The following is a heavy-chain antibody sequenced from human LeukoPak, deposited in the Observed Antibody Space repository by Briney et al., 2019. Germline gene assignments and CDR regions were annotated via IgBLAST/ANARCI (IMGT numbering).Heavy chain of an antibody. J-gene: IGHJ4*02. CDR1: GFTFSSYA. CDR3: AKAAMIVVVSSWVDY. D-gene: IGHD3-22*01. Sequence: GGSLRLSCAASGFTFSSYAMGWVRQAPGKGLGWVSAISGSGGSTYYADSVKGRFTISRDNSKNTLYLQMNSLRAEDTAVYYCAKAAMIVVVSSWVDYWGQGTLVTVSS. CDR2: ISGSGGST. V-gene: IGHV3-23*01.